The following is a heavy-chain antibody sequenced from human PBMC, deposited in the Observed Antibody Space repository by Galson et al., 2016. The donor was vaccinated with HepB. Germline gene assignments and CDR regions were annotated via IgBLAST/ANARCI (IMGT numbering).Heavy chain of an antibody. Sequence: SLRLSCAASGFTFASYAMTWVRQAPGKGLQWVSSISPSGWSSHDADSVKGRFTTSRDNSRFTLYLQMNSLRVEDAAVYYCARHLRVGSGAHRDVFDIWGRGTMVPVSS. D-gene: IGHD4/OR15-4a*01. CDR3: ARHLRVGSGAHRDVFDI. CDR2: ISPSGWSS. V-gene: IGHV3-23*01. CDR1: GFTFASYA. J-gene: IGHJ3*02.